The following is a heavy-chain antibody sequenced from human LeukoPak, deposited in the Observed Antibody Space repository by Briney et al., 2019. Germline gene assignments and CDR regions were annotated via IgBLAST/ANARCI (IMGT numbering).Heavy chain of an antibody. CDR1: GGSISSGGYS. V-gene: IGHV4-31*11. CDR3: ARGRDGYNPYDY. Sequence: SETLSLTCAVSGGSISSGGYSWSWIRQPPGKGLEWIGYIYYSGSTYYNPSLKSRVTISVDTSKNQFSLKLSSVTAADTAVYYCARGRDGYNPYDYWGQGTLVTVSS. D-gene: IGHD5-24*01. J-gene: IGHJ4*02. CDR2: IYYSGST.